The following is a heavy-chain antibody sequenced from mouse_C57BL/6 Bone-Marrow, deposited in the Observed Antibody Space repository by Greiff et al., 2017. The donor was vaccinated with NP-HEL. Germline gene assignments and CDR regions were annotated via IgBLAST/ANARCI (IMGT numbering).Heavy chain of an antibody. Sequence: QVQLQQPGAELVKPGASVKMSCKASGYTFTSYWITWVKQRPGQGLEWIGDIYPGSGSTNYNEKFKSKATLTVDTSSSTAYRQRSSLTSEDSAVYDCARRDGNYGAYWGQGTLVTVSA. D-gene: IGHD2-1*01. CDR1: GYTFTSYW. CDR2: IYPGSGST. J-gene: IGHJ3*01. V-gene: IGHV1-55*01. CDR3: ARRDGNYGAY.